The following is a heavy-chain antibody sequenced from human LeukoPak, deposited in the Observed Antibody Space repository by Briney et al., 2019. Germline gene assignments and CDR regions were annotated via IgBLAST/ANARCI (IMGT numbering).Heavy chain of an antibody. V-gene: IGHV4-39*07. D-gene: IGHD2-2*01. Sequence: SETLSLTCTVSGGSLSSSSYYWGWIRQPPGKGLEWIGSIYYSGSTYYNPSLKSRVTISVDTSKSQFSLKLSSVTAADTAVYYCARVLNVPTSCIDYWGQGSLVTVSS. J-gene: IGHJ4*02. CDR1: GGSLSSSSYY. CDR3: ARVLNVPTSCIDY. CDR2: IYYSGST.